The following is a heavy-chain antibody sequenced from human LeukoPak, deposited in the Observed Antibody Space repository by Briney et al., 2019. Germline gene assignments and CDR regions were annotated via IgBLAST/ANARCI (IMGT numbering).Heavy chain of an antibody. V-gene: IGHV3-30*04. CDR3: AKVAKYYYGSETYYFFEH. CDR1: GFTFSSYA. CDR2: ISYDGSNK. J-gene: IGHJ4*02. Sequence: PGGSLRLSCAASGFTFSSYAMHWVRQAPGKGLEWVALISYDGSNKYYADSVKARFIISRDNSRNTVYLQMNSLRVEDTAVYYCAKVAKYYYGSETYYFFEHWGQGTPVTASS. D-gene: IGHD3-10*01.